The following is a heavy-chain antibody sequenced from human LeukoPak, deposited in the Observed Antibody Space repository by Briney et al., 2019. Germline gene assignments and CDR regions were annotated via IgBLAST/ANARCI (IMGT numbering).Heavy chain of an antibody. CDR1: GGSIRSYY. CDR3: ARASPYDNWSGYWFDP. CDR2: INYSGST. V-gene: IGHV4-59*01. Sequence: PSETLSLTCTVSGGSIRSYYWSWIRQPPGKGLEWIGYINYSGSTKYNPSLKSRVTISVDKSKNQFSLKVNSVTAADTAMYYCARASPYDNWSGYWFDPWGQGTLVTVSS. J-gene: IGHJ5*02. D-gene: IGHD3-3*01.